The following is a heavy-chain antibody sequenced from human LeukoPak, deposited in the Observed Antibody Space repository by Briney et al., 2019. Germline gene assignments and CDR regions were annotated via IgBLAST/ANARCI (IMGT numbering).Heavy chain of an antibody. CDR1: GYTLTSYA. D-gene: IGHD6-19*01. J-gene: IGHJ5*02. V-gene: IGHV7-4-1*02. Sequence: VASVKVSCKASGYTLTSYAMNWVRQAPGQGLEWMGWINTNTGNPTYAQGFTGRFVFSLDTSVSTAYLQISSLKAEDTAVYYCARERVAEEGPGGNNNWFDPWGQGTLVTVSS. CDR3: ARERVAEEGPGGNNNWFDP. CDR2: INTNTGNP.